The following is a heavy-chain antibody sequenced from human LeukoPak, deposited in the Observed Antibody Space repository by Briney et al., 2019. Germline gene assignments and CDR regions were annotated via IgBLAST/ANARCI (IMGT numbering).Heavy chain of an antibody. V-gene: IGHV3-30*18. J-gene: IGHJ4*02. CDR1: GFTFGSYG. CDR3: AKSTSGTTVVTGFDY. D-gene: IGHD4-23*01. CDR2: ISYDGSNK. Sequence: GGSLRLSCAASGFTFGSYGMHWVRQAPGKGLEWVAVISYDGSNKYYADSVKGRFTISRDNSKNTLYLQMNSLRAEDTAVYYCAKSTSGTTVVTGFDYWGQGTLVTVSS.